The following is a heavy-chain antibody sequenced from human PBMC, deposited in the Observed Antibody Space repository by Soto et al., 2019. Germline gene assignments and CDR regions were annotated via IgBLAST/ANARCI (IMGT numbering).Heavy chain of an antibody. CDR3: ARVVTNGFDP. Sequence: QVQLQESGPGLVKPSETLSLTCTVSGTSISSYYWSWIRQPAGKGLEWIGRIYNGLNTNYNPALKSRVTMSVDTSKNQFSLNLTSVTAADTAVYYCARVVTNGFDPWGQGTLVTVSS. CDR2: IYNGLNT. CDR1: GTSISSYY. J-gene: IGHJ5*02. D-gene: IGHD2-21*01. V-gene: IGHV4-4*07.